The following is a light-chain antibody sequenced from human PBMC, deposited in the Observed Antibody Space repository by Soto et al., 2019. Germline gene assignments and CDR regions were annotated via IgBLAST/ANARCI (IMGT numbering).Light chain of an antibody. CDR3: QKYNSAPWT. CDR2: AAS. CDR1: QGISNF. V-gene: IGKV1-27*01. Sequence: DIQMTQSPSSLSASVGDRVTITCRASQGISNFLAWHQQKPGKVPKLLIYAASTLQSGVPSRFSGSGSGTDFTLTITSLQPEDVATYYCQKYNSAPWTVGQGTKVEIK. J-gene: IGKJ1*01.